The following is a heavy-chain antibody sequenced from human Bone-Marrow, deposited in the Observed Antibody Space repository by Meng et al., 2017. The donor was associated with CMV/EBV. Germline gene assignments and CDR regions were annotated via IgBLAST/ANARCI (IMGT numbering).Heavy chain of an antibody. J-gene: IGHJ4*02. CDR3: ARDPGGYCSSTSCPDY. CDR2: ISSSSSTI. Sequence: GESLKISCAASGFTFSSYSMNWVRQAPGKGLEWVSYISSSSSTIYYADPVKGRFTISRDNAKNSLYLQMNSLRAEDTAVYYCARDPGGYCSSTSCPDYWGQGTLVTVSS. CDR1: GFTFSSYS. D-gene: IGHD2-2*01. V-gene: IGHV3-48*04.